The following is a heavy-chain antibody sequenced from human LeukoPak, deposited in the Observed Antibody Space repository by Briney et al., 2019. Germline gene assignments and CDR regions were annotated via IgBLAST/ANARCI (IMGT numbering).Heavy chain of an antibody. J-gene: IGHJ4*02. CDR1: GFTFSNYS. CDR2: ISSSSSYI. Sequence: GGSLRLSCAASGFTFSNYSMNWVRQAPGKGLEWVSSISSSSSYIYYADSVKGRFTISRDNAKNSLYLQVNSLRAEDTALYYCASLNRADCSSTSCHTHYWGQGTLVTVSS. V-gene: IGHV3-21*01. CDR3: ASLNRADCSSTSCHTHY. D-gene: IGHD2-2*01.